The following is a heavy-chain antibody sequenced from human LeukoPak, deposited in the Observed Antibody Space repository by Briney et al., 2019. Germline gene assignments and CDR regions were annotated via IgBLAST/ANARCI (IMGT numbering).Heavy chain of an antibody. D-gene: IGHD2-2*02. Sequence: ASVKVSCKASGYTFTSYDINWVRQATGQGLEWMGWMNPNSGNTGYAQKFQGRVTMTRNTSISTAYMELSSLRPEDTAVYYCARPRVPAAISYNWFDPWGQGTLVTVSS. CDR1: GYTFTSYD. V-gene: IGHV1-8*01. CDR2: MNPNSGNT. CDR3: ARPRVPAAISYNWFDP. J-gene: IGHJ5*02.